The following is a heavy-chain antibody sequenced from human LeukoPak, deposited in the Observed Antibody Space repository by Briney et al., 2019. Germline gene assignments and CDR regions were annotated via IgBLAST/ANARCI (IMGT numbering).Heavy chain of an antibody. CDR1: GGSISSYY. J-gene: IGHJ4*02. V-gene: IGHV4-4*07. CDR3: ARGGSSGWYAYFDY. Sequence: SETLSLTCTVSGGSISSYYWSWIRQPAGKGLEWIGRIYTSGSTNYNPSLKGRVTMSVDTSKNQFSLKLSSVTAADTAVYYCARGGSSGWYAYFDYWGQGTLVTVSS. D-gene: IGHD6-19*01. CDR2: IYTSGST.